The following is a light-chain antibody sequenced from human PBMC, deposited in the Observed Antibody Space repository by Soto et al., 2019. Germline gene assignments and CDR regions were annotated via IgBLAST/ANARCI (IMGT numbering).Light chain of an antibody. CDR3: QQSYGTIT. J-gene: IGKJ5*01. CDR1: QSISRY. CDR2: AES. Sequence: DIQMTQSPSSLSASVGDRVSITCRASQSISRYLNWYQQKPGKDPKVLIYAESRLQSGVPSRFNGSGSGTDFTLTISSLQPEDFAIYYCQQSYGTITFGQGTRLEIK. V-gene: IGKV1-39*01.